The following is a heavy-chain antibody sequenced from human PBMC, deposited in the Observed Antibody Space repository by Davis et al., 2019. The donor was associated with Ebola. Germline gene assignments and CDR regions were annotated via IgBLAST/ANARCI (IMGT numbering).Heavy chain of an antibody. CDR3: ARGGGYCSGSSCYEDY. CDR2: INHGGNT. CDR1: GGSLSGYY. J-gene: IGHJ4*02. Sequence: PSETLSLTCAVYGGSLSGYYWNWIRQPPGKGLEWIGQINHGGNTNYNPSLESRVSISVDTSRNEFSLELRSVTAADTAVYYCARGGGYCSGSSCYEDYWGQGTLVTVSS. D-gene: IGHD2-2*03. V-gene: IGHV4-34*01.